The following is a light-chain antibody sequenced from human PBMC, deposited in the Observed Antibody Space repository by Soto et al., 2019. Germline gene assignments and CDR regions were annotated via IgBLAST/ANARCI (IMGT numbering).Light chain of an antibody. V-gene: IGKV1-39*01. CDR2: AAS. CDR3: QQSYSTPKT. J-gene: IGKJ1*01. CDR1: QSISSY. Sequence: DIQMTQSPSSLSASVGDRVTSTCRAIQSISSYLNWYQQKPWKAPKLLIYAASSLQSGVPSRFSGSGSGTDFTLTISSLQPEDFATYYCQQSYSTPKTFGQGTKV.